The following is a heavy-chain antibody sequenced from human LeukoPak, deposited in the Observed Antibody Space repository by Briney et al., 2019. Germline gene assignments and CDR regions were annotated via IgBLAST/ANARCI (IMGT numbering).Heavy chain of an antibody. Sequence: PGESLKISCEASGYRFTTYWIGWVRQIPGKGLEWMGIIYPGDSDTRYSPSFQGQVTISADKSINTAYLQWSSLKASDTAMYYCARQHGSGSYYSRAIDYWGQGTLVTVSS. V-gene: IGHV5-51*01. CDR2: IYPGDSDT. D-gene: IGHD3-10*01. CDR3: ARQHGSGSYYSRAIDY. J-gene: IGHJ4*02. CDR1: GYRFTTYW.